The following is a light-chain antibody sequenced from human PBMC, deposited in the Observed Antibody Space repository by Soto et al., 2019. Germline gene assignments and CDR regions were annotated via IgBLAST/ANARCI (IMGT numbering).Light chain of an antibody. CDR2: DVS. V-gene: IGLV2-14*03. CDR3: SSYTSSNTLV. J-gene: IGLJ2*01. CDR1: SSDVGGYNY. Sequence: ALTQPASVSGSPGQSITISCTGTSSDVGGYNYVSWYQQHPGKAPKLMIYDVSNRPSGVSIRFSGSKSGNTASLTISGLQAEDEADYYCSSYTSSNTLVFGGGTKVTVL.